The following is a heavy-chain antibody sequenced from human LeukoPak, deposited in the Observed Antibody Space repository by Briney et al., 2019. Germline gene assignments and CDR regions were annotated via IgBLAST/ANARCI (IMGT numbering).Heavy chain of an antibody. Sequence: PGGSLRLSCVASGFPFSSYWMTWVRQAPGKGLEWVANIKQDGSKKSYVDSVKGRFTISRDNAKNSLYLQMNSLRAEDTAIYYCVRHDWFDPWGQGTLVTVSS. CDR2: IKQDGSKK. CDR1: GFPFSSYW. V-gene: IGHV3-7*01. J-gene: IGHJ5*02. CDR3: VRHDWFDP.